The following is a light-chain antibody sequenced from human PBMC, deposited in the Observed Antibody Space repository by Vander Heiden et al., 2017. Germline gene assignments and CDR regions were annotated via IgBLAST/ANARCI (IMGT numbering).Light chain of an antibody. CDR3: AAWDDSLNGVV. V-gene: IGLV1-36*01. Sequence: HSVLTHPPPASDPPSQRVTISCSGSSSNIGNNAVNWYQQLPGKAPKLLIYYDDLLPSGVSDRFSGSKSGTSASLAISGLQSEDEADYYCAAWDDSLNGVVFGGGTKLTVL. CDR2: YDD. J-gene: IGLJ2*01. CDR1: SSNIGNNA.